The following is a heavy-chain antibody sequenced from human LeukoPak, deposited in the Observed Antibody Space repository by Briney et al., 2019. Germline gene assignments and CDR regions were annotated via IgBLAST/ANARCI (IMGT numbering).Heavy chain of an antibody. Sequence: SETLSPTCTVSGASISGYYWSWIRQTPGKGLQFIGYIYNSVNDYNPSLKSRVIISSDPSKNQFSLRLRSVTAADTAVYYCAILPTVWGQGTLVTVSS. V-gene: IGHV4-59*01. CDR2: IYNSVN. CDR3: AILPTV. J-gene: IGHJ4*02. D-gene: IGHD1-14*01. CDR1: GASISGYY.